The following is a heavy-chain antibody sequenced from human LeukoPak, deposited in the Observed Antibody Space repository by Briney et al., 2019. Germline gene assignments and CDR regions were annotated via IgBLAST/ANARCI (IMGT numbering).Heavy chain of an antibody. J-gene: IGHJ3*02. Sequence: SETLSLTCTVSGGSISSYYWSWIRQPPGKGLEWIGYIYYSGSTNYNPSLKRRVTISVDTSKNQFSLKLSSVTAADTAVYYCAGDYYDSSGYYDPNAFDIWGQGTMVTVSS. V-gene: IGHV4-59*01. D-gene: IGHD3-22*01. CDR2: IYYSGST. CDR3: AGDYYDSSGYYDPNAFDI. CDR1: GGSISSYY.